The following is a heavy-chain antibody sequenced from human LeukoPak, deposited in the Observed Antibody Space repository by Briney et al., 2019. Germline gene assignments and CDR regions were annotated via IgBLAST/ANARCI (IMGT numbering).Heavy chain of an antibody. CDR2: IWSDGSNK. J-gene: IGHJ4*02. V-gene: IGHV3-33*01. D-gene: IGHD2-15*01. CDR3: ARARGRCSGDSCYSDY. Sequence: GRSLRLSCAASGFTFSSYGMHWVRQAPGKGLEWVAIIWSDGSNKYYADSVKGRFTISRDDSKNTVYLQMNSLRADDTAVYYCARARGRCSGDSCYSDYWGQGTLVTVSS. CDR1: GFTFSSYG.